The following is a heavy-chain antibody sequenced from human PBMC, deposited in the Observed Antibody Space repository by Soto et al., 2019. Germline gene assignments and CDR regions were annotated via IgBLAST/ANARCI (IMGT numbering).Heavy chain of an antibody. Sequence: GASVKVSFKASGYTFTSYGISWVRQAPGQGLEWMGWISAYNGNTNYAQKLQGRVTMTTDTSTSTAYMELRSLRSDDTAVYYCARLTAWVIAARPNDAFDIWGQGTMVTVSS. V-gene: IGHV1-18*01. CDR1: GYTFTSYG. CDR2: ISAYNGNT. CDR3: ARLTAWVIAARPNDAFDI. D-gene: IGHD6-6*01. J-gene: IGHJ3*02.